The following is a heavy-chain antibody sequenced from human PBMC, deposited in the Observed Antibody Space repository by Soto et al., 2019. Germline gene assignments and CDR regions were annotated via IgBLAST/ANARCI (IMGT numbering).Heavy chain of an antibody. CDR2: ITGSGGST. CDR3: AREYYYTMDA. Sequence: LRLSCVAFGFTLSTYAMSWVRQAPGKGLEWVSGITGSGGSTYYADSVKGRFTISRDNAKNSLYLQMNSLRADDTAVYYCAREYYYTMDAWGQRPMVTVSS. CDR1: GFTLSTYA. J-gene: IGHJ6*02. V-gene: IGHV3-23*01.